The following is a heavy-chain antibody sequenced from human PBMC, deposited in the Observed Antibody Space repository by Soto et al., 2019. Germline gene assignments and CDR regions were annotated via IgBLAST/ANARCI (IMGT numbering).Heavy chain of an antibody. CDR1: GGSVSSGSYY. CDR3: ARDYTYSSSWYLGFDP. CDR2: IYYSGST. D-gene: IGHD6-13*01. V-gene: IGHV4-61*01. J-gene: IGHJ5*02. Sequence: ETLSLTCTVSGGSVSSGSYYWSWIRQPPGKGLEWIGYIYYSGSTNYNPSLKSRVTISVDTSKNQLSLKLSSVTAADTAVYYCARDYTYSSSWYLGFDPWGQGTLVTVSS.